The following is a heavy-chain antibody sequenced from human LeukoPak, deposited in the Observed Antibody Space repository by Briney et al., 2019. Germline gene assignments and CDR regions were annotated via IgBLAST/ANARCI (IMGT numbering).Heavy chain of an antibody. V-gene: IGHV3-23*01. CDR3: ARSSTYYYDSSGYYSERFDY. Sequence: GGSLRLSCAASGFTFSSYAMSWVRQAPGKGLEWVSAISGSGGSTYYADSVKGRFTISRDNSKNTLYLQMNSLRAEDTAVYYCARSSTYYYDSSGYYSERFDYWGQGTLVTVSS. D-gene: IGHD3-22*01. CDR1: GFTFSSYA. J-gene: IGHJ4*02. CDR2: ISGSGGST.